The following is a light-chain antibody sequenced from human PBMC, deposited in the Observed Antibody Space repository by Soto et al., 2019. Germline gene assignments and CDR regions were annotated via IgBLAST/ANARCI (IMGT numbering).Light chain of an antibody. J-gene: IGLJ1*01. V-gene: IGLV2-14*01. CDR2: DVS. CDR1: SSDVGGYNY. CDR3: SSYTSSSTL. Sequence: SVRTHAASGSGAPGQARSISCNETSSDVGGYNYVSWYQQHPGKAPKLMIYDVSNRPSGVSNRFSGSKSGNTASLTISGLQAEEEADYYCSSYTSSSTLVGTGTKVTVL.